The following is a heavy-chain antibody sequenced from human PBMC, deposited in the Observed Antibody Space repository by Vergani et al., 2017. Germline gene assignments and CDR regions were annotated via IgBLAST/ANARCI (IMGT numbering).Heavy chain of an antibody. CDR3: ARVPYYYXSSGYYYYYYGMDV. CDR2: IIPILGIA. CDR1: GGTFSSYT. Sequence: QVQLVQSGAEVKKPGSSVKVSCKASGGTFSSYTISWVRQAPGQGLEWMGRIIPILGIANYAQKFQGRVTITADKSTSTAYMELSSLRSEDTAVYYCARVPYYYXSSGYYYYYYGMDVWGQGTTVTVSS. V-gene: IGHV1-69*02. D-gene: IGHD3-22*01. J-gene: IGHJ6*02.